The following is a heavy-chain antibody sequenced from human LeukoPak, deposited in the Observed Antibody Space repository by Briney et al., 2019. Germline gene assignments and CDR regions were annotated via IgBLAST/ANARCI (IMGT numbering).Heavy chain of an antibody. J-gene: IGHJ4*02. CDR3: ARDRRYDSSGYTADY. CDR1: GYTFTSYY. Sequence: ASVKVSCKASGYTFTSYYLHWVRQAPGQGLEWMAIIHPGGDNTNYAQKFQGRVTMIRDTSTSTVYMELSSLRSEDTALYYCARDRRYDSSGYTADYWGQGTLVTVSS. D-gene: IGHD3-22*01. V-gene: IGHV1-46*01. CDR2: IHPGGDNT.